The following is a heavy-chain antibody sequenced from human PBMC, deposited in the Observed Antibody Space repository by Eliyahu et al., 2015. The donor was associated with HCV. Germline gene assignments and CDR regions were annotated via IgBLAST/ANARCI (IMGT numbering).Heavy chain of an antibody. J-gene: IGHJ4*02. CDR1: GFTVSTNC. CDR3: ARDLLGIMGETGLDY. Sequence: QLVETGGGLIQPGESLRLSCAVSGFTVSTNCMTWVRLAPGKGLEWVSVIDSDGNTFYADSVKGRFTVSRDSSRNTLHLQMNSLRVGDTAVYYCARDLLGIMGETGLDYWGQGTLVTVSS. V-gene: IGHV3-53*02. D-gene: IGHD1-26*01. CDR2: IDSDGNT.